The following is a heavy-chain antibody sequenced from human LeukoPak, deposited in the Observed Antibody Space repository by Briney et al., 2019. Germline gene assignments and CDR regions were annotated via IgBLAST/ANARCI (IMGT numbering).Heavy chain of an antibody. CDR1: GFTFISSA. V-gene: IGHV1-58*01. CDR3: AADPSYSSGYRYYFDY. Sequence: ASLKVSCKTSGFTFISSAVQWVRQARGQRLEWIGWIVVGSGNTNYAQKFQERVTITRDMSTSTAYMELSSLRSEDTAVYYCAADPSYSSGYRYYFDYWGQGTLVTVPS. D-gene: IGHD3-22*01. CDR2: IVVGSGNT. J-gene: IGHJ4*02.